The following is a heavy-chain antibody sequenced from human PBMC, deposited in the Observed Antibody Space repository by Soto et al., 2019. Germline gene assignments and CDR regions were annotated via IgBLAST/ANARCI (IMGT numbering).Heavy chain of an antibody. J-gene: IGHJ5*02. CDR3: ARSSGGNFGIIIEGSNWFDP. CDR2: INPHGGST. D-gene: IGHD3-3*01. Sequence: GASVKVSWKAPGGTFTSYYLNWVRQAPGQGLEWMGVINPHGGSTKYAQKFQGRITMTRDTSRSTVYMELSSLRSDDTAIYYCARSSGGNFGIIIEGSNWFDPWGQGTLVTVSS. V-gene: IGHV1-46*01. CDR1: GGTFTSYY.